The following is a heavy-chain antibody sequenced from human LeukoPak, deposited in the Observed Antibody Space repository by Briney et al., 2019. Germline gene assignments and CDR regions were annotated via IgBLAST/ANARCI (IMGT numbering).Heavy chain of an antibody. CDR2: INTEGSST. D-gene: IGHD3-3*01. CDR3: ARSISAPYAFDI. Sequence: PGGSLRLSCAASGFTFSTYWMHWVRQGPGKGLVWVSRINTEGSSTTYAGSVKGRFSISRDNAKSMVYLQMNSLRAEDTAVYYCARSISAPYAFDIWGQGTMVTVSS. V-gene: IGHV3-74*01. J-gene: IGHJ3*02. CDR1: GFTFSTYW.